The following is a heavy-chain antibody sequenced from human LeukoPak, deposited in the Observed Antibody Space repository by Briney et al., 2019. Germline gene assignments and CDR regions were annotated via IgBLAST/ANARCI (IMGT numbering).Heavy chain of an antibody. CDR3: STDSGRSYFYFDF. CDR1: GYTLTELS. Sequence: ASVKVSCKVSGYTLTELSMHWVRQAPGKGLEWMGGFDPEDGETIYAQKFQGRVTMTEDTFTDTGYLELRGLTSEDTAVYYCSTDSGRSYFYFDFWGQGTLVTVSS. V-gene: IGHV1-24*01. CDR2: FDPEDGET. D-gene: IGHD3-10*01. J-gene: IGHJ4*02.